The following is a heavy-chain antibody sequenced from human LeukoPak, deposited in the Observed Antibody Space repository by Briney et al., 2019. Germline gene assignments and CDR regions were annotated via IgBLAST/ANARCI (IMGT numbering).Heavy chain of an antibody. CDR3: ARTLESNGYPGNIDF. CDR1: GFTFRTYE. D-gene: IGHD3-22*01. Sequence: PGGSLRLSCAASGFTFRTYEMNWVRQPPGRGLEWVSYISGSGTTLYYADSVKGRFTISRDNAKKSLYLQMNSLRAEDTAVYYCARTLESNGYPGNIDFWGQGILVTVSS. J-gene: IGHJ4*02. CDR2: ISGSGTTL. V-gene: IGHV3-48*03.